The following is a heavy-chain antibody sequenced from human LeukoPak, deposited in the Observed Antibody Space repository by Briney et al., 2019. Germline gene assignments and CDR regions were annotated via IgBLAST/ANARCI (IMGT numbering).Heavy chain of an antibody. V-gene: IGHV3-53*05. CDR1: GFSVSTNY. CDR2: IYGGGNT. CDR3: ATLTVQSFSDY. J-gene: IGHJ4*02. D-gene: IGHD4-11*01. Sequence: GGSLRLSCAASGFSVSTNYLTWVRQAPGKGLEWVSIIYGGGNTYYAGSVKGRFIISRDSSKNTLYLQMNSLRAEDTAVYYCATLTVQSFSDYWGQGTLVTVSS.